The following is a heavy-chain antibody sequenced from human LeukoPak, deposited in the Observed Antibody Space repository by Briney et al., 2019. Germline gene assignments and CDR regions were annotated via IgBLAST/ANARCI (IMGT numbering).Heavy chain of an antibody. V-gene: IGHV3-21*01. J-gene: IGHJ4*02. CDR1: GFTFSSYS. D-gene: IGHD3-10*01. CDR2: ISSSSSYI. CDR3: ASLGVTTFDN. Sequence: PGGSLRLSCAASGFTFSSYSMNWVRQAPGKWLEWVSSISSSSSYIYYADSVKGRFTISRDNAKNSLYLQMNSLRAEDTAVYYCASLGVTTFDNWGQGTLVTVSS.